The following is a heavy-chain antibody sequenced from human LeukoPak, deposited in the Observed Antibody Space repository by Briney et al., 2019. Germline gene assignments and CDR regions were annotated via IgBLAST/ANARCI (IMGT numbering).Heavy chain of an antibody. CDR1: GFTFSSYW. CDR2: INHNGNVN. Sequence: GGSLRLSCAASGFTFSSYWMNWARQAPGKGLEWVASINHNGNVNYYVDSVKGRFTIPRDNAKNSLYLQMSNLRAEDTAVYFCARGGGLGVWGQGAMVTVSS. J-gene: IGHJ6*02. V-gene: IGHV3-7*03. D-gene: IGHD3-16*01. CDR3: ARGGGLGV.